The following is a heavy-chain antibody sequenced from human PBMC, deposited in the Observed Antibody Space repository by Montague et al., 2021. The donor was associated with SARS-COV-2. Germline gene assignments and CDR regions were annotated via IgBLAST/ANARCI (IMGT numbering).Heavy chain of an antibody. CDR1: GASISNGGYT. J-gene: IGHJ5*02. D-gene: IGHD3-16*01. CDR2: IYQSGTT. V-gene: IGHV4-30-2*01. CDR3: ARSMIRGGLNWFDP. Sequence: TLSLTCAVSGASISNGGYTWSWIRRPPGKGLEWMGYIYQSGTTRYNPSLKSRVTMSVDKSKNQFSLQLTSVIAADTAIYFCARSMIRGGLNWFDPWGQGTLVTVSS.